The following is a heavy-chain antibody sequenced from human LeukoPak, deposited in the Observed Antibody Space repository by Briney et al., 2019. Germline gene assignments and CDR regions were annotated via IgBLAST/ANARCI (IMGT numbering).Heavy chain of an antibody. D-gene: IGHD3-3*01. V-gene: IGHV3-23*01. Sequence: PGGSLRLSCAASGFTFSSYWMHWVRQAPGKGLEWVSAISGSGGSTYYADSVKGRFTISRDNSKNTLYLQMNSLRAEDTAVYYCAKNSGTPAYYDFWSGYYNLGMDVWGQGTTVTVSS. CDR1: GFTFSSYW. CDR3: AKNSGTPAYYDFWSGYYNLGMDV. J-gene: IGHJ6*02. CDR2: ISGSGGST.